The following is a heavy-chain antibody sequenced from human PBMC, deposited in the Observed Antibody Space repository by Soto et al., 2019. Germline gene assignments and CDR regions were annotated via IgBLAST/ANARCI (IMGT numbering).Heavy chain of an antibody. CDR2: ISSSSSYI. J-gene: IGHJ4*02. CDR1: GFTFSSYS. Sequence: GGSLHLSCAASGFTFSSYSMNLVRPAPGKGLEWVSSISSSSSYIYYADSVKGRFTISRDNAKNSLYLQMNSLRAEDTAVYYCARDLLPTRTAHFDYWGQGTLVTVSS. CDR3: ARDLLPTRTAHFDY. V-gene: IGHV3-21*01. D-gene: IGHD5-12*01.